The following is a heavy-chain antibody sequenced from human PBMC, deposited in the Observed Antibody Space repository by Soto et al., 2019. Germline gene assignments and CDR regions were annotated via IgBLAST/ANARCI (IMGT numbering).Heavy chain of an antibody. V-gene: IGHV3-74*01. Sequence: EVQLVESGGGLVQPGESLRLSCAASGYTFDYYWMHWVHQAPGKGLVWVSRIYSDGTSTTYADSVKGRFTISRDNAKNTLSLQMNGLRADDTAVYYCARGDRGAFDLWGQGTVVTVSS. J-gene: IGHJ3*01. CDR3: ARGDRGAFDL. CDR2: IYSDGTST. D-gene: IGHD1-26*01. CDR1: GYTFDYYW.